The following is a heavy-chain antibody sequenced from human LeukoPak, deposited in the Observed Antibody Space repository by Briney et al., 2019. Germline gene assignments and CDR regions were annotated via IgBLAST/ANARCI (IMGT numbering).Heavy chain of an antibody. Sequence: SETLSLTCTVSGGSISSGDYYWSWIRQPPGKGLEWIGDITDSGSTNYNPSLKSRVTISVDTSKNQFSLKVNSVTAADTAVYYCARGRGIALWGQGTLVTVSS. J-gene: IGHJ4*02. CDR3: ARGRGIAL. CDR1: GGSISSGDYY. V-gene: IGHV4-61*08. CDR2: ITDSGST. D-gene: IGHD2-21*01.